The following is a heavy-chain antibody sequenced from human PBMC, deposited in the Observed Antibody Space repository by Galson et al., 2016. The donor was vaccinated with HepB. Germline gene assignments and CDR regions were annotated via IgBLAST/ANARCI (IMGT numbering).Heavy chain of an antibody. CDR1: GFTFSSSG. CDR2: ISYEDGKNK. D-gene: IGHD2-8*01. Sequence: SLRLSCAGSGFTFSSSGMHWVRQAPGKGLEWVAVISYEDGKNKYYADSVKGRFTISRDNSKNTLYLQMNSLRAEDTAVYYCAKVKGCINGICYDDYYYYYGVDVWGQGTTVIVSS. J-gene: IGHJ6*02. V-gene: IGHV3-30*18. CDR3: AKVKGCINGICYDDYYYYYGVDV.